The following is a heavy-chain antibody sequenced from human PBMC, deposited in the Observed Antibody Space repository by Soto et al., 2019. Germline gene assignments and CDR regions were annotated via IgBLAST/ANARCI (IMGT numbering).Heavy chain of an antibody. D-gene: IGHD1-1*01. J-gene: IGHJ4*02. Sequence: PGESLKISCKGSGYSFTNYWIGWVRQMPGKGLEFVGIIYPSDSDTRYSPSFQGQVTISADKSTNTAYLQWSSLKASDTAMYYCTRRSLNDPDYWGQGTLVTVSS. CDR1: GYSFTNYW. V-gene: IGHV5-51*01. CDR3: TRRSLNDPDY. CDR2: IYPSDSDT.